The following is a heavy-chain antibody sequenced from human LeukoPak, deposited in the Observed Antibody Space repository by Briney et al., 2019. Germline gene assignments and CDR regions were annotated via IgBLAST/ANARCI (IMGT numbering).Heavy chain of an antibody. V-gene: IGHV3-53*01. CDR2: IYSGGST. D-gene: IGHD4-11*01. CDR3: ASRATVTTDRFWFDP. Sequence: PGGSLRLSCAASGFTVSSNYMSWVRQAPGKGLEWVSVIYSGGSTSYADSMKGRFTISRDNSKNTLYLQMNSLRAEDTAVYYCASRATVTTDRFWFDPWGQGTLVTVSS. CDR1: GFTVSSNY. J-gene: IGHJ5*02.